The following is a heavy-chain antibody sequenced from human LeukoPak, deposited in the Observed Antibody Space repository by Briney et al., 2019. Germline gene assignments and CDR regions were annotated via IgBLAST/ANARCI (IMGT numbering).Heavy chain of an antibody. CDR2: ISSSGAYI. V-gene: IGHV3-21*01. J-gene: IGHJ4*02. D-gene: IGHD3-22*01. CDR3: ARGVGNYRYYFDF. CDR1: GFTFSDYY. Sequence: GGSLRLSCAASGFTFSDYYMNWIRQAPGKGLEWVSSISSSGAYIYYADLVEGRFTISRDNGKNSLYLQKNSLRAEDTAVYYCARGVGNYRYYFDFWGQGTLVTVSS.